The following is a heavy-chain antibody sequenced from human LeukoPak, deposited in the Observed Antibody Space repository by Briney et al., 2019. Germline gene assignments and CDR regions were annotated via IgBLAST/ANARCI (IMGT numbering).Heavy chain of an antibody. Sequence: SETLSLTCTVSGDSFSSGDYYWSWLRQPPGKGLEWIVYIYYSGSTYYNPSLKSRVTISVDTSKNQFSLKVSSVTAADTAVYYCARDRNYGDSTYDAFDIWGQGTMVTVSS. D-gene: IGHD4-17*01. V-gene: IGHV4-30-4*01. J-gene: IGHJ3*02. CDR1: GDSFSSGDYY. CDR3: ARDRNYGDSTYDAFDI. CDR2: IYYSGST.